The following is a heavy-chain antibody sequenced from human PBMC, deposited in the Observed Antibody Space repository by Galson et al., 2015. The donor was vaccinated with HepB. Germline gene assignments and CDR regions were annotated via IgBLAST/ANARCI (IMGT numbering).Heavy chain of an antibody. V-gene: IGHV1-69*13. CDR1: GGTFSSYA. Sequence: SVKVSCKAPGGTFSSYAISWVRQAPGQGLEWMGGIIPIFGTANYAQKFQGRVTITADESTSTAYMELSSLRSGDTAVYYCARARTKVVPAALGNYYYYMDVWGKGTTVTVSS. J-gene: IGHJ6*03. CDR3: ARARTKVVPAALGNYYYYMDV. D-gene: IGHD2-2*01. CDR2: IIPIFGTA.